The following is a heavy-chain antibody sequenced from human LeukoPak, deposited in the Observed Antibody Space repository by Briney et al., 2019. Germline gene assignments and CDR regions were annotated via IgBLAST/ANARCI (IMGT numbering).Heavy chain of an antibody. V-gene: IGHV3-48*01. CDR1: GFTFSSYS. D-gene: IGHD1-26*01. CDR3: AKDRYSGSYYDY. J-gene: IGHJ4*02. Sequence: GGSLRLSCAASGFTFSSYSMNWVRQAPGKGLEWVSFISSSSSTIYYADSVKGRFTISRDNSKNTLYLQMNSLRAEDTAVYYCAKDRYSGSYYDYWGQGTLVTVSS. CDR2: ISSSSSTI.